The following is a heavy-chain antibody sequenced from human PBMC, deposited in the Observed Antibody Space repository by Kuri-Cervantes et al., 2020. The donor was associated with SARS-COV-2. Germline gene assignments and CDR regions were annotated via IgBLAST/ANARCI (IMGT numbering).Heavy chain of an antibody. CDR1: GFTFSSYA. Sequence: GGSLRLSCAASGFTFSSYAMSWVRQAPGKGLEWVSAISSSGSTIYYADSVRGRFTISRDNSKNTLDLQMNSLRAEDTAVYYCARRVISYWYFDLWGRGTLVTVSS. V-gene: IGHV3-23*01. CDR2: ISSSGSTI. J-gene: IGHJ2*01. CDR3: ARRVISYWYFDL. D-gene: IGHD3-16*02.